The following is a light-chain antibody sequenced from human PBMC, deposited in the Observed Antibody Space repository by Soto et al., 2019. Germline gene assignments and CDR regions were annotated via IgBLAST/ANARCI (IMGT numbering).Light chain of an antibody. CDR1: QSVSSN. Sequence: EIVMTQSPATLSVSPGERATLSCRASQSVSSNLAWYQQKPGQAPRLLIYGASTRATGIPARFSGSGSGTEFTLTISSLQSEDFAVYYCQQYNNWPARNFGQGTRLEIK. J-gene: IGKJ5*01. V-gene: IGKV3-15*01. CDR3: QQYNNWPARN. CDR2: GAS.